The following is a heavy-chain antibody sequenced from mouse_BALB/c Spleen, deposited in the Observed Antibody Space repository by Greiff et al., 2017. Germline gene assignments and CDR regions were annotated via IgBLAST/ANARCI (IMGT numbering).Heavy chain of an antibody. Sequence: EVQLQQSGPELVKPGASVKISCKASGYTFTDYNMHWVKQSHGKSLEWIGYIYPYNGGTGYNQKFKSKATLTVDNSSSTAYMELRSLTSEDSAVYYCARPGNYVDWYFDVWGAGTTVTVSS. CDR1: GYTFTDYN. CDR2: IYPYNGGT. V-gene: IGHV1S29*02. J-gene: IGHJ1*01. CDR3: ARPGNYVDWYFDV. D-gene: IGHD2-1*01.